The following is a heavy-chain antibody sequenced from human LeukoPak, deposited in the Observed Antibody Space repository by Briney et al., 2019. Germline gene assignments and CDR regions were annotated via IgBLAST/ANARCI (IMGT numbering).Heavy chain of an antibody. Sequence: PAETLSLTCTDSGGSISSSSYYWGWIRRPPGRGLEWLGSIYYSGSTYYNPSLKSRVTIPVDTSKNQFSLTLSSVTAADTAVYYCARQSRGYYSMDLWGKGTTVTISS. J-gene: IGHJ6*03. CDR2: IYYSGST. CDR1: GGSISSSSYY. CDR3: ARQSRGYYSMDL. V-gene: IGHV4-39*01.